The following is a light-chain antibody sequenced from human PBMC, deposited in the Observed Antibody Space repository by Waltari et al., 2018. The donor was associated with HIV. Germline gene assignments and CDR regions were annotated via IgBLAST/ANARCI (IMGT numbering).Light chain of an antibody. Sequence: QSVLTQPPAVSAAPGQKVTISCSGTPSNIGNNFVSWYQKLPGPAPKLLIFDNHKRPSGVSDRFSASKSATSATLDITGLHTGDEAEYYCGTWDTSLNAGVFGGGTKVSVL. CDR3: GTWDTSLNAGV. CDR2: DNH. V-gene: IGLV1-51*01. CDR1: PSNIGNNF. J-gene: IGLJ2*01.